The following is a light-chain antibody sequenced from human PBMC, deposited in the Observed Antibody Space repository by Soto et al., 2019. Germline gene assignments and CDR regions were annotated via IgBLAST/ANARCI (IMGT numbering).Light chain of an antibody. CDR2: EAS. V-gene: IGKV1-5*03. J-gene: IGKJ1*01. Sequence: DIQMTQSPSTLPASVGDRVTITCRASQSIKSWLAWYQQKPGKAPKLLIYEASSLESGVPSRFGGSGSGTEFTLTISSLQPDDFATYYCQQYNTYSWTFGQGTKVDIK. CDR1: QSIKSW. CDR3: QQYNTYSWT.